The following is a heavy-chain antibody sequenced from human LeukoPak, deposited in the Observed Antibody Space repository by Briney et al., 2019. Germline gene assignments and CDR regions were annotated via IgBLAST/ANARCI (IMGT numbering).Heavy chain of an antibody. D-gene: IGHD5-24*01. V-gene: IGHV3-23*01. Sequence: GGSLRLSCAASGFTFSSYAMSWVRQAPGKGLEWVSAISGRGGSTYYADSVKGRFTISRDNSKNTLYLQMNSLRAEDTAVYYCAKEIMVEMATTYYYYYGMDVWGQGTTVTVSS. CDR1: GFTFSSYA. J-gene: IGHJ6*02. CDR3: AKEIMVEMATTYYYYYGMDV. CDR2: ISGRGGST.